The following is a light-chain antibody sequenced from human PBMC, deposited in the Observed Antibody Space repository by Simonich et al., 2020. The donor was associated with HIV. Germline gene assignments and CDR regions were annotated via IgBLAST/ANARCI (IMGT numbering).Light chain of an antibody. CDR1: QSVLSSSNNKNY. J-gene: IGKJ1*01. CDR2: WAS. Sequence: DIVMTQSPDSLAVSLGERATINCKSSQSVLSSSNNKNYLAWYQQKPGQPPKLLIYWASTRESGVPDRFSGSGSGTDFTLTISSLQAEDVAVYSCQQYYSTPPTFGKGPRWKSN. V-gene: IGKV4-1*01. CDR3: QQYYSTPPT.